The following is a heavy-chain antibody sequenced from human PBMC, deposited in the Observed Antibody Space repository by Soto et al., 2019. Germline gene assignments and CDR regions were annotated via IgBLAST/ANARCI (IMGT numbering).Heavy chain of an antibody. CDR2: IIPIFGTA. CDR3: AGGSYYYDSSGYYFDY. J-gene: IGHJ4*02. Sequence: SVKVSCKASGGTFSSYAISWVRQAPGQGLEWMGGIIPIFGTANYAQKFQGRVTITADESTSTAYMELSSLRSEDTAVYYCAGGSYYYDSSGYYFDYWGQGTLVTVSS. V-gene: IGHV1-69*13. CDR1: GGTFSSYA. D-gene: IGHD3-22*01.